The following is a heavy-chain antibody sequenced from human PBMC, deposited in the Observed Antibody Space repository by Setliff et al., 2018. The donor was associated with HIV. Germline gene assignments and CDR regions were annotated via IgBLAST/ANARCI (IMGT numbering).Heavy chain of an antibody. CDR2: LSHVGGT. D-gene: IGHD4-17*01. CDR3: ARQLTTLDYFDY. J-gene: IGHJ4*02. Sequence: PSETLSLTCAVSGYSISSGYYWGWIRQPPGKGLEWIGSLSHVGGTYYNPSLKSRVTISIDTSMNQFSLRLTSVTAADTAVYYCARQLTTLDYFDYWGQGALVTVSS. V-gene: IGHV4-38-2*01. CDR1: GYSISSGYY.